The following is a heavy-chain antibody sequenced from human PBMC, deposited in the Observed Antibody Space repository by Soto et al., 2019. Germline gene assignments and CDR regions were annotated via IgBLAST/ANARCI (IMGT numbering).Heavy chain of an antibody. D-gene: IGHD3-3*01. Sequence: TSETLSLTCAVSSGSISSSNWWSWVRQPPGKGLEWIGEIYHSGSTNYNPSLKSRVTISVDKSKNQFSLKLSSVTAADTAVYYCARGGVEIFGVDHAFDIWGQGTMVTVSS. CDR2: IYHSGST. J-gene: IGHJ3*02. V-gene: IGHV4-4*02. CDR1: SGSISSSNW. CDR3: ARGGVEIFGVDHAFDI.